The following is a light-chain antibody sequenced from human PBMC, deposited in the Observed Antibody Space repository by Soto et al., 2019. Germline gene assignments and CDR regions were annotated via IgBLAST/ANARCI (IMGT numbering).Light chain of an antibody. CDR2: GAS. Sequence: ETLMTQSPATLSVSPGERATLSCGASQSVSSNLAWYQQKPGQAPRLLIYGASSRATGIPDRLSGSGYGTDLTITISRMQHEDFEVYQCQQYGSSSWTFGQGTKVDIK. J-gene: IGKJ1*01. V-gene: IGKV3-20*01. CDR3: QQYGSSSWT. CDR1: QSVSSN.